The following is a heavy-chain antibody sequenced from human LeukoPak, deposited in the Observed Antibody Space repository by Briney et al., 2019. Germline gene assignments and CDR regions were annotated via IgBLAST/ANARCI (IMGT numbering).Heavy chain of an antibody. CDR3: ARLYSYFSGVDV. J-gene: IGHJ6*02. CDR2: ITDTGGNT. V-gene: IGHV3-23*01. Sequence: GGPLRLSCAASGFTFTSYAMTWVRQAPGKGLEWVSSITDTGGNTDYADSVKGRFTISRDRSKDTLYLQMSRLRAEDTALYYCARLYSYFSGVDVWGQGTTVTVSS. CDR1: GFTFTSYA.